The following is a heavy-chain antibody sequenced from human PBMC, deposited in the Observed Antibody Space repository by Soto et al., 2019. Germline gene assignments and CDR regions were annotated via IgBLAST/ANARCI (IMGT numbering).Heavy chain of an antibody. CDR1: GGSISSDY. D-gene: IGHD2-21*01. Sequence: SETLSLTCTVSGGSISSDYLSWIRQPPGKGLEWIGYIYYSGSTKYNPSLKSRVTISLDTSKNQFSLKVTSVTAADTAVYYCAGRRGRHRDQNWFDPWGQGTLVTVSS. V-gene: IGHV4-59*01. CDR3: AGRRGRHRDQNWFDP. CDR2: IYYSGST. J-gene: IGHJ5*02.